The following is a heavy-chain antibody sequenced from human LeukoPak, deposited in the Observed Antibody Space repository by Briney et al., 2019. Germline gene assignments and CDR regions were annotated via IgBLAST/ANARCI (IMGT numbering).Heavy chain of an antibody. Sequence: GRSLRLSCAASGFTFSSYGMHWVRQAPDKGLEWVAVISYDGSNKYYADSVKGRFTISRDNSKNTLYLQMNSLRAEDTAVYYCARAGGTVLRYFDWLDHWGQGTLVTVAS. D-gene: IGHD3-9*01. CDR2: ISYDGSNK. V-gene: IGHV3-30*03. J-gene: IGHJ5*02. CDR1: GFTFSSYG. CDR3: ARAGGTVLRYFDWLDH.